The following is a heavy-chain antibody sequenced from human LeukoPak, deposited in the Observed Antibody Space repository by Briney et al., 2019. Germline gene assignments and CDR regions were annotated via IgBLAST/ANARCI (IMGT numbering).Heavy chain of an antibody. CDR2: IRYDGSNK. CDR1: GFTFSSYG. D-gene: IGHD2-21*01. V-gene: IGHV3-30*02. CDR3: AKSVVVIAMFAFDI. J-gene: IGHJ3*02. Sequence: GGSLRLSCAASGFTFSSYGMHWVRQAPGKGLEWVAFIRYDGSNKDYADSVKGRFTISRDNSKNTLYLQMNSLRAEDTAVYYCAKSVVVIAMFAFDIWGQGTMVTVSS.